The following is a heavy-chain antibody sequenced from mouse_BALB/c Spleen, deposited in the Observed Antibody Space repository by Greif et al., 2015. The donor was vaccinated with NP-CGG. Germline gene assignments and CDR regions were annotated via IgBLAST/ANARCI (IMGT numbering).Heavy chain of an antibody. CDR1: GFNIKDYY. V-gene: IGHV14-4*02. D-gene: IGHD1-1*01. J-gene: IGHJ4*01. CDR2: IVPENGDT. CDR3: NAPRLRDGMDY. Sequence: VQLKQSGAELVRSGASVRLSCTASGFNIKDYYMHWVKQRPEQGLEWIGWIVPENGDTEYAPKFQGKATMTADTSSNTAYLQLSRLTSEDTAVYYGNAPRLRDGMDYWGQGTSVTVSS.